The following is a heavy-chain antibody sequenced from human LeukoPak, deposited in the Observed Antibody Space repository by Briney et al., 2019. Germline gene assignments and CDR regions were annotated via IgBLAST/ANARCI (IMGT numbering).Heavy chain of an antibody. J-gene: IGHJ5*02. V-gene: IGHV3-30*04. D-gene: IGHD5-24*01. Sequence: GRSLRLSCAASGFTFSSYAMHWVRQAPGKGLEWVAVISYDGSNKYYADSVKGRFTISRDNAKNSLYLQMNSLRAEGTAVYYCAREAADGYVFGEFDPWGQGTLVTVSS. CDR1: GFTFSSYA. CDR3: AREAADGYVFGEFDP. CDR2: ISYDGSNK.